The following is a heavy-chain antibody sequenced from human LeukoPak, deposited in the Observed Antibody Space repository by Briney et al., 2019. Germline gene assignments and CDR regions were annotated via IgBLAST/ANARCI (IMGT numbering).Heavy chain of an antibody. CDR1: GFTFDDYA. CDR3: ARVVAVAGT. Sequence: GGSLRLSCAASGFTFDDYAMHWVRQAPGKGLEWVSGISWNSGSIGYADSVKGRFTISRDNAKNSLYLQMNSLRAEDMALYYCARVVAVAGTWGQGTLVTVSS. J-gene: IGHJ5*02. D-gene: IGHD6-19*01. CDR2: ISWNSGSI. V-gene: IGHV3-9*03.